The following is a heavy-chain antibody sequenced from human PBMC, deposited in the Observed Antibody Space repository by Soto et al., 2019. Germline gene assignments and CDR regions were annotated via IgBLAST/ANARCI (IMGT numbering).Heavy chain of an antibody. Sequence: EVQLVESGGGLIQPGGSLRLSCAVSGFTVSNNYMSWVRQAPGKGLEGVSVIYSGGYTAYGDSVKGRFTISRDNSKNTLNLKMKSRGAADLGFLHWGDRRGGGGYWGQGTLVTVSS. CDR1: GFTVSNNY. D-gene: IGHD3-10*01. CDR3: GDRRGGGGY. V-gene: IGHV3-53*01. CDR2: IYSGGYT. J-gene: IGHJ4*02.